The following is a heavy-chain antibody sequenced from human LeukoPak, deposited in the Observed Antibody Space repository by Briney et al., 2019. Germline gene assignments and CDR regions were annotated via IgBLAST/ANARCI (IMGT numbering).Heavy chain of an antibody. V-gene: IGHV3-21*06. J-gene: IGHJ4*02. CDR1: GFTFSNYD. D-gene: IGHD2-2*01. Sequence: GGSLRLSCAASGFTFSNYDMNWVRQAPGKGLEWISYISRTTTNIYYADSVKGRFTISRGNAQNSLYLQMNSLRAEDTAVYYCARDPQDIVLVPAAYSFDSWGPGTLVTVSS. CDR2: ISRTTTNI. CDR3: ARDPQDIVLVPAAYSFDS.